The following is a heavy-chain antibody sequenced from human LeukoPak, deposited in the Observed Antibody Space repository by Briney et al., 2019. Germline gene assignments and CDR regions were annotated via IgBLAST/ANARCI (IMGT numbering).Heavy chain of an antibody. V-gene: IGHV4-34*01. CDR1: GGSFSGYY. J-gene: IGHJ4*02. CDR2: INHSGST. D-gene: IGHD6-13*01. CDR3: ARGLIGGYSSSWYRGYFDY. Sequence: PSETLSLTCAVYGGSFSGYYWSWIRQPPGKGLEWIGEINHSGSTNYNPSLKSRVTISVGTSKNQFSLKLSSVTAADTAVYYCARGLIGGYSSSWYRGYFDYWGQGTLVTVSS.